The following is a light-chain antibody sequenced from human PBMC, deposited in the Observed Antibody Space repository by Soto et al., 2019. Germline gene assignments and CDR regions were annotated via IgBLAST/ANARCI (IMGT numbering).Light chain of an antibody. CDR1: QSVGSN. V-gene: IGKV3-11*01. J-gene: IGKJ3*01. CDR2: DAS. CDR3: QQRSKWPVT. Sequence: EIVLTQSPDTLSLSPGERAVFSCRASQSVGSNLAWYQHKPGQAPRLLIYDASKRATGIPARFSGSGSGTDFTLTISSLEPEDFAVHFCQQRSKWPVTFGPGTTVDIK.